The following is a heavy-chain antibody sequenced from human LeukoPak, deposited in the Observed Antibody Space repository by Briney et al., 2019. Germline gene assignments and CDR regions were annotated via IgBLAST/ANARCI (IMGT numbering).Heavy chain of an antibody. V-gene: IGHV1-69*13. J-gene: IGHJ4*02. CDR1: GGTFSSYA. CDR2: IIPIFGTA. D-gene: IGHD3-22*01. Sequence: ASVKVSCKASGGTFSSYAISWVRQAPGQGLEWMGGIIPIFGTANYAQKFQGRVTITADESTSIAYMELSSLTSEDTAAYYCARGSARRWYDTTGYCNPDYWGQGTLVTVSS. CDR3: ARGSARRWYDTTGYCNPDY.